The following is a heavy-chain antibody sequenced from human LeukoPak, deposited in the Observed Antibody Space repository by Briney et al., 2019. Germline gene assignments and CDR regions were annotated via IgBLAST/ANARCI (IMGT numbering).Heavy chain of an antibody. CDR2: INHSGST. V-gene: IGHV4-34*01. CDR3: ARPRWRFYFDY. J-gene: IGHJ4*02. D-gene: IGHD4-23*01. CDR1: GGSFSGYY. Sequence: GSLRLSCAVYGGSFSGYYWSWIRQPPGKGLEWIGEINHSGSTNYNPSLKSRVTISVDTSKNQFSLKLSSVTAADTAVYYCARPRWRFYFDYWGQGTLVTVSS.